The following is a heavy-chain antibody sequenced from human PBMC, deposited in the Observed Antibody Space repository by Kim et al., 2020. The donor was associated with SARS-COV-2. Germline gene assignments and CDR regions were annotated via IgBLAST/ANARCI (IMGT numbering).Heavy chain of an antibody. CDR3: AKKEAGQVLRFLEWRGNYFDY. V-gene: IGHV3-23*01. CDR2: ISGSGGST. D-gene: IGHD3-3*01. Sequence: GGSLRLSCAASGFTFSSYAMSWVRQAPGKGLEWVSAISGSGGSTYYADSVKGRFTISRDNSKNTLYLQMNSLRAEDTAVYYCAKKEAGQVLRFLEWRGNYFDYWGQGTLVTVSS. J-gene: IGHJ4*02. CDR1: GFTFSSYA.